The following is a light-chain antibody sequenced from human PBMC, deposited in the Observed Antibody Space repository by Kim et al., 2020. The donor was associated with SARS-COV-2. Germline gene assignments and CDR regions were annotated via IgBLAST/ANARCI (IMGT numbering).Light chain of an antibody. V-gene: IGLV1-44*01. CDR3: AAWDDSLSGWV. Sequence: GQTITISGSGSDSNIGYNTANWTQRLPGTAPKLLISSNSVRPSGVPARFSGSKSGTSASLAISRVQSEDEGDYFCAAWDDSLSGWVFGGGT. CDR1: DSNIGYNT. J-gene: IGLJ3*02. CDR2: SNS.